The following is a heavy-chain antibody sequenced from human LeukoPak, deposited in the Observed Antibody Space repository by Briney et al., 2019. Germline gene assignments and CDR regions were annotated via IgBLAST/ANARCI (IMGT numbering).Heavy chain of an antibody. CDR2: INHSGST. Sequence: SETLSLTCAVYGGSFSGYYWSWIRQPPGKGLEWIGEINHSGSTNYNPSLKSRVTISVDTSKNQFSLKLSSVTAADTAVYYCARMGMGRDYYYYYGIDVWGQETTVTVSS. CDR3: ARMGMGRDYYYYYGIDV. CDR1: GGSFSGYY. D-gene: IGHD3-10*01. V-gene: IGHV4-34*01. J-gene: IGHJ6*02.